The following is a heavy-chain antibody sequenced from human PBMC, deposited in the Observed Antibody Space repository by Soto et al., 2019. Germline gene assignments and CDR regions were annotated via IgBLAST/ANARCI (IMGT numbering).Heavy chain of an antibody. V-gene: IGHV3-30*02. CDR3: ARGLDYDSSGYYIDF. CDR1: GFTFSTYG. J-gene: IGHJ4*02. Sequence: GGSLRLSCAASGFTFSTYGLHCVRQAPGKGLEWLAFIQYHGINKDYADSVKGRFTISRDNSRNTLYLQMNSLRAEDTAVYYCARGLDYDSSGYYIDFWGQGALVTVSS. D-gene: IGHD3-22*01. CDR2: IQYHGINK.